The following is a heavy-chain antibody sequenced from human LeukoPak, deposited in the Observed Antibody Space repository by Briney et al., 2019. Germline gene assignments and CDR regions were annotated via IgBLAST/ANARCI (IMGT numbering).Heavy chain of an antibody. CDR3: ARDTHNWNYPGPYFDY. CDR1: GGSISSYY. Sequence: SETLSLTCTVSGGSISSYYWSWIRQPPGKGLEWIGYISYSGTTNYNPSLKSRLTISVDTSKNQFSLKLSSVTAADTAVYYCARDTHNWNYPGPYFDYWGQRTLVTVSS. CDR2: ISYSGTT. J-gene: IGHJ4*02. D-gene: IGHD1-7*01. V-gene: IGHV4-59*01.